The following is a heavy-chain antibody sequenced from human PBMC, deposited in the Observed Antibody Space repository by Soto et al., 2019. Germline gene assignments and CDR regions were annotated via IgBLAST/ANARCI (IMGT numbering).Heavy chain of an antibody. CDR2: IYYSGST. CDR3: ARLPGKYGSSFRFDY. V-gene: IGHV4-59*01. CDR1: GGSISSYY. Sequence: SETLSLTCTVSGGSISSYYWSWIRQPPGKGLEWIGYIYYSGSTNYNPSLKSRVTISVDTSKNQFSLKLSSVTAADTAVYYCARLPGKYGSSFRFDYWGQGTLVTVSS. J-gene: IGHJ4*02. D-gene: IGHD6-13*01.